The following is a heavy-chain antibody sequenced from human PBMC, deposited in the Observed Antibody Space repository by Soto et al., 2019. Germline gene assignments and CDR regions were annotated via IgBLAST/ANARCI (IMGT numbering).Heavy chain of an antibody. V-gene: IGHV4-59*01. D-gene: IGHD3-10*01. CDR1: GGSISSYY. CDR2: IYYSGST. Sequence: QVQLQESGPGLVKPSETLSLTCTVSGGSISSYYWSWIRQPPGKGLEWIGYIYYSGSTNYNPSIKSRATKSVYTSKNQFSLKLSSVTAADTAVYYCAKNYGNAFDIWGQGTMVTVSS. J-gene: IGHJ3*02. CDR3: AKNYGNAFDI.